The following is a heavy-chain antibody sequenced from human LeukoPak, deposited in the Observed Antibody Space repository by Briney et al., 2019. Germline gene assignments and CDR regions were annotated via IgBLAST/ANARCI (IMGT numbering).Heavy chain of an antibody. CDR1: GYTFTSYD. J-gene: IGHJ4*02. Sequence: ASVKVSCKASGYTFTSYDFNWVRQATGQRPEWMGWMSPNSGDTGYAQKFQDRVTMTRNTSISTAYMELSSLRSDDTAVYYCARTAGRTFDYWGQGTLVTVSS. CDR3: ARTAGRTFDY. V-gene: IGHV1-8*01. CDR2: MSPNSGDT. D-gene: IGHD6-6*01.